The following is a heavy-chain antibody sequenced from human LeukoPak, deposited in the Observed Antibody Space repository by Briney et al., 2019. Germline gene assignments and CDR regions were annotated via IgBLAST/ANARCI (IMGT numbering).Heavy chain of an antibody. D-gene: IGHD2-15*01. CDR2: IYPGYSDT. J-gene: IGHJ4*02. CDR1: GYSFTTYW. Sequence: GESLKISCKGSGYSFTTYWIGWVRQMPGKGLEWMGIIYPGYSDTRYSPSFQGQVTISADKSISTAYLQWSSLKASDTAMYYCARHRYCSGGSCYGIDYWGQGTLVTVPS. V-gene: IGHV5-51*01. CDR3: ARHRYCSGGSCYGIDY.